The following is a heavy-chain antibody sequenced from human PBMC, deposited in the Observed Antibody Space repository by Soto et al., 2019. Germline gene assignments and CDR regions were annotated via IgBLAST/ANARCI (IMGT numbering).Heavy chain of an antibody. CDR2: IIPIFGTA. CDR1: GGTFSSYA. D-gene: IGHD6-6*01. J-gene: IGHJ6*02. CDR3: ARAFEYSSRYYYYGMDV. Sequence: GASVKVSCKASGGTFSSYAISWVRQAPGQGLEWMGGIIPIFGTANYAQKFQGRVTITADESTSTAYMELSSLRSEDTAVYYCARAFEYSSRYYYYGMDVWGQGTTVTSP. V-gene: IGHV1-69*13.